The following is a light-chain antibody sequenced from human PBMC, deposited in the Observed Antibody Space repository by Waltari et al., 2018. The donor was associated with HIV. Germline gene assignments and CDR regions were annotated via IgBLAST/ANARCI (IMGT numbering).Light chain of an antibody. CDR3: YQRSDWPRT. CDR1: QSVSVY. J-gene: IGKJ1*01. Sequence: EIVLTQSPATLPLSPGERATLSCRASQSVSVYLAWYQQKPGQAPRLLIYDASNRATGIPVRFSGSGSGTDFTLTISSLEPEDFAVYYCYQRSDWPRTFGQGTKVEIK. CDR2: DAS. V-gene: IGKV3-11*01.